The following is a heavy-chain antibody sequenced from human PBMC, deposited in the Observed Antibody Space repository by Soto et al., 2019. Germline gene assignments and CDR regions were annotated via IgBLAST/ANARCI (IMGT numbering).Heavy chain of an antibody. V-gene: IGHV4-38-2*02. D-gene: IGHD1-1*01. Sequence: SETLSLTCNVSGFAIIRGYYCSWVRQTPGKGLEWIGSIYPSVSSYHNPSLETRLTLSIDTSKNQFTLKLASVTAADTALYYCAREKVGTTFFDNWGQGTQVTVSS. CDR3: AREKVGTTFFDN. CDR2: IYPSVSS. J-gene: IGHJ4*02. CDR1: GFAIIRGYY.